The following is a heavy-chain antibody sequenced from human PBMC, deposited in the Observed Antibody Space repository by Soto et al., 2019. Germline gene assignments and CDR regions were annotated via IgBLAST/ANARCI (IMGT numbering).Heavy chain of an antibody. V-gene: IGHV3-23*01. CDR3: AKDPPWTVGPLAMDV. CDR2: FSGSGGNI. CDR1: GFTFSTHA. J-gene: IGHJ6*02. D-gene: IGHD2-2*01. Sequence: EVQLLESGGGLVQPGGSLRLSCVGSGFTFSTHAMSWVRQAPGKGLEWVSTFSGSGGNIYYAESVKGRLTISRDDSKNTLYLQRNSLRVEDTAVYYCAKDPPWTVGPLAMDVWGQGTTVTVSS.